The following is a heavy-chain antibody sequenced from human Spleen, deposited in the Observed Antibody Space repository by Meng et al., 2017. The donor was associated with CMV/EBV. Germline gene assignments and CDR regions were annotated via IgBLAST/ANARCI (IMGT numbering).Heavy chain of an antibody. J-gene: IGHJ1*01. D-gene: IGHD1-26*01. CDR1: ELTLNTHH. Sequence: PSVKVSCKASELTLNTHHMHWVRQAPGQGLEWMAWIHPKNGVTNYGQKFQGRVTLSRDTSISTAYMELRRLTSDDTAVYYCARGGVTGRQDFWGQGTLVTVSS. CDR3: ARGGVTGRQDF. CDR2: IHPKNGVT. V-gene: IGHV1-2*02.